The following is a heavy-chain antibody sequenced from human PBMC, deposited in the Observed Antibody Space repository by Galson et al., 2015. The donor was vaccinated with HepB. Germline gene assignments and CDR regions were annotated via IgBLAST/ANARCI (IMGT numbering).Heavy chain of an antibody. CDR2: IWYDGSNK. CDR1: GFTFSSYG. Sequence: SLRLSCAASGFTFSSYGMHWVRQAPGKGLEWVAVIWYDGSNKYYADSVKGRFTISRDNSKNTLYLQMNSLRAEDTAVYYYARDRGSEKHFDYWGQGTLVTVSS. V-gene: IGHV3-33*01. CDR3: ARDRGSEKHFDY. J-gene: IGHJ4*02. D-gene: IGHD3-10*01.